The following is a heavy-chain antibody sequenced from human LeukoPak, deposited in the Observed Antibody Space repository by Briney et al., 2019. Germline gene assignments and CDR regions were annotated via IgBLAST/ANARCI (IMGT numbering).Heavy chain of an antibody. J-gene: IGHJ3*02. D-gene: IGHD3-3*01. V-gene: IGHV3-48*01. CDR3: ARSGYYDAFDI. CDR1: GFTFSSYS. CDR2: ISSSSSTI. Sequence: PGGSLRLSCAASGFTFSSYSMNWVRQAPGKGLEWVSYISSSSSTIYYADSVKGRFTISRDNAKNSLYLQMNSLRAEDTAVYYCARSGYYDAFDIWGQGTMVTVSS.